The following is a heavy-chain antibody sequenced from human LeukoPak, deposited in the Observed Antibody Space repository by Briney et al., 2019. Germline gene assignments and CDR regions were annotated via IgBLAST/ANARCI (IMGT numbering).Heavy chain of an antibody. J-gene: IGHJ5*02. D-gene: IGHD3-22*01. Sequence: KASETLSLTCTVSGGSISSSSYYWAWIRQPPGKGLEWIGHIYYSGTTYYNPSLKSRVTISVDTSKNHFSLTLSSVTAADTAVYYCAREVADYDSSGYYSSGDWFDPWGQGTLVTVSS. CDR1: GGSISSSSYY. CDR3: AREVADYDSSGYYSSGDWFDP. CDR2: IYYSGTT. V-gene: IGHV4-31*03.